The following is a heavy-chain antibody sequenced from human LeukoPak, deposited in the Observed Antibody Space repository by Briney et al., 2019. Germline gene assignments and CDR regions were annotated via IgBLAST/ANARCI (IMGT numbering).Heavy chain of an antibody. Sequence: GGSLRLSCAAPGFTFSSYSMNWVRQAPGKGLEWVSSISSSSSYIYYADSVKGRFTISRDNAKNSLYLQMNSLRAEDTAVYYCARGGDSKIAIYGDLVGYWGQGTLVTVSS. J-gene: IGHJ4*02. V-gene: IGHV3-21*01. CDR1: GFTFSSYS. CDR3: ARGGDSKIAIYGDLVGY. D-gene: IGHD4-17*01. CDR2: ISSSSSYI.